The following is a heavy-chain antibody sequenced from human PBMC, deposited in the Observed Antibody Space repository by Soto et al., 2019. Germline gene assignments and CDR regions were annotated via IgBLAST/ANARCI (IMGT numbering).Heavy chain of an antibody. CDR3: ARMTFYYYYYYGMDV. Sequence: ASVKVSCKASGYTFTSYDINCVRQATGQGLEWMGWMNPNSGNTGYAQKFQGRVTMTRNTSISTAYMELSSLRSEDTAVYYCARMTFYYYYYYGMDVWGQGTTVTVSS. J-gene: IGHJ6*02. CDR2: MNPNSGNT. V-gene: IGHV1-8*01. CDR1: GYTFTSYD.